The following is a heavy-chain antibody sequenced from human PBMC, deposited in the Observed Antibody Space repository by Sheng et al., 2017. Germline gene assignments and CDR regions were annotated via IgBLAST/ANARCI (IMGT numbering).Heavy chain of an antibody. J-gene: IGHJ2*01. D-gene: IGHD3-22*01. CDR1: AFSVSDNY. V-gene: IGHV3-66*01. CDR2: IYSDGRT. Sequence: EVQLVESGGGLVQPGGSLRLSCTGSAFSVSDNYMSWIRQAPGKGLEWVSLIYSDGRTYYADTVKDXGFIISRDDSRNTVYLQMSSVQVEDTAVYYCARNYKFVHHWLLLHGYDL. CDR3: ARNYKFVHHWLLLHGYDL.